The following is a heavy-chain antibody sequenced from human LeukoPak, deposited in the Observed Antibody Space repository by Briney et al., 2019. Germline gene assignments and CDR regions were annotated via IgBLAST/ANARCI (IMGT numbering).Heavy chain of an antibody. J-gene: IGHJ6*03. V-gene: IGHV3-11*04. CDR1: GFTFSDYN. Sequence: PGGSLRLSCAASGFTFSDYNMRWIRQAPGKGLEWVSGISPSGDITYYADSVKGRFTISRDNAKNSLYLQMNSLRAEDTAVYYCARERWGRGVIIGSYYYYYYMDVWGKGTTVTISS. D-gene: IGHD3-10*01. CDR2: ISPSGDIT. CDR3: ARERWGRGVIIGSYYYYYYMDV.